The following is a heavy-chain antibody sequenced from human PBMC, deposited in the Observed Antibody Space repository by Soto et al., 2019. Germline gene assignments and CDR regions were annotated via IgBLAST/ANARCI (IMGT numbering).Heavy chain of an antibody. Sequence: GGSLRLSCAASGFTFTRYSMNWVRQAPGKGLEWVSSISSTTNYIYYGDSMKGRFTISRDNAKNSLYLQMNSLRAEDTAVYYCARDRGYDAHDYYYNAMDVWGQGTTVTVSS. D-gene: IGHD2-15*01. CDR2: ISSTTNYI. V-gene: IGHV3-21*06. CDR1: GFTFTRYS. CDR3: ARDRGYDAHDYYYNAMDV. J-gene: IGHJ6*02.